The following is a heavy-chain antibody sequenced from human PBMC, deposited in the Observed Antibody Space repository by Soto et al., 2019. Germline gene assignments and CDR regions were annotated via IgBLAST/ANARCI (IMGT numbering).Heavy chain of an antibody. V-gene: IGHV4-59*11. D-gene: IGHD3-10*01. CDR1: GDSINSRY. J-gene: IGHJ4*02. CDR2: IDYVGNT. CDR3: VRQRGNYFDF. Sequence: SETLSLTCSVSGDSINSRYWSWIRQPPGKGLEWIGYIDYVGNTNYAPSLQSRVTMSVDTSKNQVSLKLRYVTAADTAVYYCVRQRGNYFDFWGQGTLVTVSS.